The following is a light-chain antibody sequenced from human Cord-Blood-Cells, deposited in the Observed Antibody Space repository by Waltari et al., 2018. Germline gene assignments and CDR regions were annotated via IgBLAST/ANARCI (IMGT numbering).Light chain of an antibody. V-gene: IGLV2-11*01. CDR3: CSYAGSYTVV. CDR2: DGS. Sequence: QSALTQPRSVSGSPGQSVTISCTGTSSDVGGFTYVPWYQQHPGKAPKLMIYDGSKRPSGVPDRFSGSKSGNTASLTISGLQAEDEADYYCCSYAGSYTVVFGGGTKLTVL. J-gene: IGLJ2*01. CDR1: SSDVGGFTY.